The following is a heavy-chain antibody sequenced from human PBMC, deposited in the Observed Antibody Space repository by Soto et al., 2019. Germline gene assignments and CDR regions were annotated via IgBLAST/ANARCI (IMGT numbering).Heavy chain of an antibody. CDR2: IYWDDDE. J-gene: IGHJ4*02. V-gene: IGHV2-5*02. D-gene: IGHD3-10*01. CDR1: GFSLTTDGVG. CDR3: AHSRNLITEDAQVGDFDY. Sequence: ITLKESGPTLVKPTQTLTLTCSFSGFSLTTDGVGVSWVRQPPGEALEWLALIYWDDDERYSPSLKTRLTIPKDPSKNQVVLIMTNMAPVDTATYYCAHSRNLITEDAQVGDFDYWGQGTLVTVSS.